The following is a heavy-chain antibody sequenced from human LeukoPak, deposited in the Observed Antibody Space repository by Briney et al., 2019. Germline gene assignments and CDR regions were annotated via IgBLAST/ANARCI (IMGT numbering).Heavy chain of an antibody. V-gene: IGHV3-23*01. CDR1: GFTFSSYA. D-gene: IGHD6-13*01. CDR3: ARDSAAAAQYNWFDP. CDR2: ISPSGDIT. J-gene: IGHJ5*02. Sequence: GGSLRLSCAASGFTFSSYAMSWVRQAPGKGLEWVSGISPSGDITYYADSVKGRFTISRDNAKNSLYLQMNSLRAEDTAVYYCARDSAAAAQYNWFDPWGQGTLVTVSS.